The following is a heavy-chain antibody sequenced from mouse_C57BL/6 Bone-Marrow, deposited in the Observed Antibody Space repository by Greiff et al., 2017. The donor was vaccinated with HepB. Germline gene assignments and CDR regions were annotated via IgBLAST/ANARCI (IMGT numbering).Heavy chain of an antibody. Sequence: QVQLQQSGAELVRPGASVTLSCKASGYTFTDYEMHWVKQTPVHGLEWIGAIDPETGGTAYNQKFKGKAILTADKSSSTAYMELRSLTSEDSAVYYCTRPPPVLADYWGQGTPLTVSS. J-gene: IGHJ2*01. CDR1: GYTFTDYE. CDR3: TRPPPVLADY. V-gene: IGHV1-15*01. D-gene: IGHD1-1*01. CDR2: IDPETGGT.